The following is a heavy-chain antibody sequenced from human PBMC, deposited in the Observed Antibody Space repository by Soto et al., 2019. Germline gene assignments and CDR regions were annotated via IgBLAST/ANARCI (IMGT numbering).Heavy chain of an antibody. CDR3: SRSSKYGDDAFDI. CDR1: GFTFSGSA. CDR2: IRSKAYSYAT. J-gene: IGHJ3*02. D-gene: IGHD6-6*01. Sequence: EVQLVESGGGLVQPGGSLILSCAASGFTFSGSAMHWVRQASGKGLEWVGGIRSKAYSYATAYAASVNGRFTLSRDDSKTTAYLQMNSLKSEATAVYYCSRSSKYGDDAFDIWGQGTMVTVSS. V-gene: IGHV3-73*01.